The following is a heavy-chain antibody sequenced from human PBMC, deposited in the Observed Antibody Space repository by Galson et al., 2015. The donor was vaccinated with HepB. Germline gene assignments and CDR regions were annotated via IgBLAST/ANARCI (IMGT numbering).Heavy chain of an antibody. D-gene: IGHD3-16*01. CDR3: ARDRLHSFDY. V-gene: IGHV1-18*03. CDR1: GYSFTSNG. Sequence: SVKVSCKASGYSFTSNGISWVRQAPGQGLEWMGWISTNSGNTHYAQRLQGRVTMTRDTSTSTAYMELRRLRSDDMAIYYCARDRLHSFDYWGQGTLVTVSS. J-gene: IGHJ4*02. CDR2: ISTNSGNT.